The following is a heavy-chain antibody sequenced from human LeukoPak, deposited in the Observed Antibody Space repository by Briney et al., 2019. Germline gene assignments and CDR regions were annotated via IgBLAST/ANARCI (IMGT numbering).Heavy chain of an antibody. J-gene: IGHJ4*02. CDR1: GFTFSSYS. CDR3: AREGNGWYIVSYFDY. CDR2: ISSSSYI. D-gene: IGHD6-19*01. V-gene: IGHV3-21*01. Sequence: GGSLRLSCAASGFTFSSYSMNWVRQAPGKGLEWVSSISSSSYIYYADSVKGRFTISRDNAKNSLYLQMNSLRAEDTAVYYCAREGNGWYIVSYFDYWGQGTLVTVSS.